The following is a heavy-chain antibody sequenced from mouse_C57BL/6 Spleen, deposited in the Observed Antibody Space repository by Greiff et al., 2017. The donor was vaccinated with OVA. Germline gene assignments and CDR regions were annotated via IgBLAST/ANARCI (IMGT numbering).Heavy chain of an antibody. J-gene: IGHJ1*03. Sequence: QVQLQQPGAELVRPGTSVKLSCKASGYTFTSYWMHWVKQRPGQGLEWIGVIDPSDSYTNYNQKFKGKATLTVDTSSSTAYMQLSSLTSEDSAVYYCARRRYSNGNWYFDVWGTGTTVTVSS. CDR2: IDPSDSYT. V-gene: IGHV1-59*01. CDR3: ARRRYSNGNWYFDV. D-gene: IGHD2-5*01. CDR1: GYTFTSYW.